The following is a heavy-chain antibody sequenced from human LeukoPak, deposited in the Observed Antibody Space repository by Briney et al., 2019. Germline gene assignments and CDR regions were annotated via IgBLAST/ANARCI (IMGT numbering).Heavy chain of an antibody. V-gene: IGHV1-2*02. CDR1: GYTFTAHF. Sequence: ASVKVSCKASGYTFTAHFLHWVRLAPGQGLEWMGWINPNSGGPIYAQKFHGRVTMTTDTSITTAYMELTGLKSDDTAVYYCARDMGYTYGYRLYHYGMDLWGQGTTVTVSS. J-gene: IGHJ6*02. CDR2: INPNSGGP. CDR3: ARDMGYTYGYRLYHYGMDL. D-gene: IGHD5-18*01.